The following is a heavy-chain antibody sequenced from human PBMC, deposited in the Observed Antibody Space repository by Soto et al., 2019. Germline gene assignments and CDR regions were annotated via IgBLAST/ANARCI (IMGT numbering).Heavy chain of an antibody. CDR1: GFTFSTHA. D-gene: IGHD2-15*01. Sequence: EVQLLESGGGLVQPGGSLRLSCAASGFTFSTHAMIWVRQAPGKGLNWVSTVDVGGGSTYYTDSVKGRFTVSSDNSKNPVYLQPNPLRAADTPIYFCARDSGPAGGGARDIWGQGTMVTFSS. CDR3: ARDSGPAGGGARDI. V-gene: IGHV3-23*01. CDR2: VDVGGGST. J-gene: IGHJ3*02.